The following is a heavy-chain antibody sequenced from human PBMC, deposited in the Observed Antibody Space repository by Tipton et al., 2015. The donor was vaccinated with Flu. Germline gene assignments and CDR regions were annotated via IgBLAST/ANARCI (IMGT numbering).Heavy chain of an antibody. Sequence: LRLSCTVSGYSISSGYYWRWIRQPPGKGLEWIGSIYHSGSTYYNPSLKSRVTISVDTSKNQFSLKLSSVTAADTAVYYCARVYYDSSGYTDAFDIWGQGTMVTVSS. CDR1: GYSISSGYY. CDR2: IYHSGST. J-gene: IGHJ3*02. D-gene: IGHD3-22*01. V-gene: IGHV4-38-2*02. CDR3: ARVYYDSSGYTDAFDI.